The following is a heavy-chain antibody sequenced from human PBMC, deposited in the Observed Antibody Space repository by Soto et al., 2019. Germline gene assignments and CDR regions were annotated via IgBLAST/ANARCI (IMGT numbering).Heavy chain of an antibody. Sequence: QLQLQQSGSGLVKPSQTLSLTCAVSGGSIGGAGYSWSWIRQPPGEGLDWIGYIYESGTILYNPSLKTRLTISLNWSDKQFSLTLNSVTAADTAVYYCARAQFYYGSGNYRNLMFDSWGQGTHVTVSS. V-gene: IGHV4-30-2*01. D-gene: IGHD3-10*01. CDR3: ARAQFYYGSGNYRNLMFDS. J-gene: IGHJ5*01. CDR2: IYESGTI. CDR1: GGSIGGAGYS.